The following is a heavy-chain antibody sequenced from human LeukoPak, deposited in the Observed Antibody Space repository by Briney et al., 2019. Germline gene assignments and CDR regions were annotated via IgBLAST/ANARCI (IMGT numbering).Heavy chain of an antibody. V-gene: IGHV1-69*04. D-gene: IGHD1-7*01. J-gene: IGHJ4*02. CDR1: GGTFSSYA. CDR3: ARDPRRGNYYFDY. CDR2: IIPILGIA. Sequence: SVKVSCKASGGTFSSYAISWVRQAPGQGLEWMGRIIPILGIANYAQKFQGRVTITTDESTSTAYMELSSLRSEDTAVYYCARDPRRGNYYFDYWGQGTLVTVSS.